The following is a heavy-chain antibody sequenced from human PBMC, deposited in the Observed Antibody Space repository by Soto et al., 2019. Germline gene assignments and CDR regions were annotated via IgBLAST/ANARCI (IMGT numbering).Heavy chain of an antibody. J-gene: IGHJ4*02. CDR3: ARGFYCIRTSCLEGYFDY. CDR2: INHSGCT. V-gene: IGHV4-34*01. D-gene: IGHD2-2*01. Sequence: SETLSLTCAVYGGSFSGYYWSWIRQPPGKGLEWIGEINHSGCTNYNPSLKSRVTISVDTSKNQFSLKLSSVTAADTAVYYCARGFYCIRTSCLEGYFDYWGQGTLGTGSS. CDR1: GGSFSGYY.